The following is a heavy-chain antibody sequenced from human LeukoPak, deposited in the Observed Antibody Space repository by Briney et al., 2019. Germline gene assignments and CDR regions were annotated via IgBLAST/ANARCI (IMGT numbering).Heavy chain of an antibody. D-gene: IGHD2-8*01. CDR3: ARDNSLMVYDY. Sequence: ASVKVSCKASGYTFTGYYMHWVRQAPGQGLEWMGWINPNSGATSYAQKFQGRVTMTRDTSISTAYMELSRLRSDDTAVYYCARDNSLMVYDYWGQGSLVTVSS. V-gene: IGHV1-2*02. CDR1: GYTFTGYY. CDR2: INPNSGAT. J-gene: IGHJ4*02.